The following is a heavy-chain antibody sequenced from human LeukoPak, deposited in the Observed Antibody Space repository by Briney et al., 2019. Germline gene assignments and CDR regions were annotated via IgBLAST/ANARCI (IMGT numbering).Heavy chain of an antibody. D-gene: IGHD6-19*01. J-gene: IGHJ4*02. CDR3: ARDPSNSSGWLIYFDY. CDR2: ISAYNGDT. CDR1: GYTFTSYG. Sequence: ASVKVSCKASGYTFTSYGISWVRQAPGQGLEWMGWISAYNGDTKYAQKVQGRVTMTTDTSTSTAYLELRSLRSDDTAVYYCARDPSNSSGWLIYFDYWGQGTLITVSS. V-gene: IGHV1-18*01.